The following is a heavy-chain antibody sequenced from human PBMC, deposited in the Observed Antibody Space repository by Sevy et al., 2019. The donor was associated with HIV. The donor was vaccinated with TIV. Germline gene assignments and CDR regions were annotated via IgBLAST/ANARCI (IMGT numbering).Heavy chain of an antibody. Sequence: GSLRLSCEASGFTFSKYSMIWVRQAPGKGLEWVSTFSFGCGRINYADSVKGRFTISRDDSKNTLYLQMNSLRAEDTAVYYCAREGCTKPHDYWGQRTLVTVSS. CDR3: AREGCTKPHDY. CDR1: GFTFSKYS. CDR2: FSFGCGRI. V-gene: IGHV3-23*01. J-gene: IGHJ4*02. D-gene: IGHD2-8*01.